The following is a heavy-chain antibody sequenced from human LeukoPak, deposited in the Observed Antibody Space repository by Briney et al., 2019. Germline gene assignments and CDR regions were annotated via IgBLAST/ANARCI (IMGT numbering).Heavy chain of an antibody. J-gene: IGHJ4*02. Sequence: GGSLRLSCAASGFTFSSYSINWVRQAPGKGLEWVSSISSSGSYIYYADSVKGRFTISRDNAKNSLNLQMNSLRAEDTAVYYCARGSGVQVWSSLDHWGQGTLLTVSS. D-gene: IGHD5-18*01. CDR1: GFTFSSYS. CDR3: ARGSGVQVWSSLDH. V-gene: IGHV3-21*01. CDR2: ISSSGSYI.